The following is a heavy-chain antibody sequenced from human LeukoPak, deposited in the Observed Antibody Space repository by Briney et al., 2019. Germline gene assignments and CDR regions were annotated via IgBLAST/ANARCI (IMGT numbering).Heavy chain of an antibody. D-gene: IGHD1-26*01. Sequence: ASVKVSCKVSGYTLTELSMHWVRQAPGKGVEWMGGFDPEDGETIYAQKFQGRVTMTEDTSTDTAYMELSSLRSEDTAVYYCATALGNGSFPYNYYGMDVWGQGTTVTVSS. J-gene: IGHJ6*02. V-gene: IGHV1-24*01. CDR1: GYTLTELS. CDR3: ATALGNGSFPYNYYGMDV. CDR2: FDPEDGET.